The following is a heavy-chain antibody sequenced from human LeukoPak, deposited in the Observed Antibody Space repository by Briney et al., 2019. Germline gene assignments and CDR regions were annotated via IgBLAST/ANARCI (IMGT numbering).Heavy chain of an antibody. CDR3: ARENGVYYDSSGYYLHFDY. D-gene: IGHD3-22*01. V-gene: IGHV4-61*02. CDR1: GGSISSGSYY. Sequence: SETLSLTCTVSGGSISSGSYYWSWVRQPAGKGLEWIGRIYTSGSTNYNPSLKSRVTISVDTSKNQFSLKLSSVTAADTAVYYCARENGVYYDSSGYYLHFDYWGQGTLVTVSS. J-gene: IGHJ4*02. CDR2: IYTSGST.